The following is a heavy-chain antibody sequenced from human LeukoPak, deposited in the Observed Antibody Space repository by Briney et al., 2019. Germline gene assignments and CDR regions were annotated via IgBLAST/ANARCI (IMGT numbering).Heavy chain of an antibody. D-gene: IGHD1-14*01. CDR2: ISAYDGNT. Sequence: ASVKVSCKASGYTFTNYGISWVRQAPGQGLEWMGWISAYDGNTCYAQKLQGRVTMTTDTSTSTAYMELRSLRSDDTAVYYCATTGRGFYYYYGMDVWGQGTTVTVSS. CDR3: ATTGRGFYYYYGMDV. V-gene: IGHV1-18*01. J-gene: IGHJ6*02. CDR1: GYTFTNYG.